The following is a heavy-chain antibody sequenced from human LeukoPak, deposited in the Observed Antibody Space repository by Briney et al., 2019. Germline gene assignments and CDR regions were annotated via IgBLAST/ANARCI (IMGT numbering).Heavy chain of an antibody. CDR3: ARDGITMVRGVLYGMDV. D-gene: IGHD3-10*01. Sequence: ASVKVSCKASGYTFTSYYMHWVRQAPGQGLEWMGMINPSGGSTSYAQKFQGRVTMTRDTSTSTVYMELSSLRSEDTAVYYCARDGITMVRGVLYGMDVWGQGTTVTVSS. CDR1: GYTFTSYY. J-gene: IGHJ6*02. V-gene: IGHV1-46*01. CDR2: INPSGGST.